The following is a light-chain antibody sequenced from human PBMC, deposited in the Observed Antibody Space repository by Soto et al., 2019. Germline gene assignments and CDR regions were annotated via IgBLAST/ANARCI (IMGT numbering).Light chain of an antibody. J-gene: IGKJ2*01. Sequence: EIVLTQSPGTLSLSPGERVTLSCRASQSVSSSYLAWYQQKPGQAPRLLIYGASSRATGIPDRFSGSGSGTDFTLTICRLEPEDFAVYYCQQYGSSPLFGQGTKLEIK. CDR2: GAS. CDR3: QQYGSSPL. CDR1: QSVSSSY. V-gene: IGKV3-20*01.